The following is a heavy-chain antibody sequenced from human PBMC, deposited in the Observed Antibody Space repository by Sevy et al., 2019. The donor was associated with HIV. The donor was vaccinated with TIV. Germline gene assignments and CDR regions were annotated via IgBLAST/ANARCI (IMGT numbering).Heavy chain of an antibody. CDR1: GFTFSRHS. Sequence: GGSLRLSCVASGFTFSRHSMIWVRQAPGKGLEWISFITGSSNTIYYAESVKGRFTISRDNAKNSLYLQMSSLRHEHTAVYYCARDTGTWEYYFDSWGQGTLVTVSS. V-gene: IGHV3-48*02. J-gene: IGHJ4*02. CDR2: ITGSSNTI. D-gene: IGHD1-26*01. CDR3: ARDTGTWEYYFDS.